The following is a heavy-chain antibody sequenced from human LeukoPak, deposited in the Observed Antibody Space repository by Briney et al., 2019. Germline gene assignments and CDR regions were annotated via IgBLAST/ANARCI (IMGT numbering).Heavy chain of an antibody. CDR1: GYIFTAYY. D-gene: IGHD5-24*01. Sequence: ASVTVSCKASGYIFTAYYLHWVRQAPGQGPEWMGWIKADSGDTNYARKFQGRVTMTRDTSITTVYMELSSLTSDDTAAYYCTRIGDGYPYWGQGSLVTVSS. CDR2: IKADSGDT. J-gene: IGHJ4*02. CDR3: TRIGDGYPY. V-gene: IGHV1-2*02.